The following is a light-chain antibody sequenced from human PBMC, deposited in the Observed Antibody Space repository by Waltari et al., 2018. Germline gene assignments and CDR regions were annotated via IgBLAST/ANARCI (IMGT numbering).Light chain of an antibody. CDR2: NVS. Sequence: QSAVTQPVSVSGSPGQSITLSCAGSSGDIGSFKYVSWYQQHPGAAPKRIIYNVSERPSGVSNRFSGSKSGNTASLTISGLQTEDEADYYCTSYTSSSSSAYVVFGGGTKLTVL. CDR3: TSYTSSSSSAYVV. CDR1: SGDIGSFKY. J-gene: IGLJ2*01. V-gene: IGLV2-14*03.